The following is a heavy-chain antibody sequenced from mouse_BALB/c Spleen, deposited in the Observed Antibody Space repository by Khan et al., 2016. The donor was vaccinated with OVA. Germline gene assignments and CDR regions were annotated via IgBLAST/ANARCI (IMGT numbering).Heavy chain of an antibody. CDR2: ISDSGST. D-gene: IGHD2-1*01. CDR1: GYSITSGYG. CDR3: ARTGKIKY. J-gene: IGHJ2*01. Sequence: EVQLQESGPGLVKPSQSLSLTCTVTGYSITSGYGWYWIRQFPGNKLEWMGYISDSGSTNYNPSFKSRISITRDTSKNQFFLQLNSVTTEEIATYYCARTGKIKYWGQGTTLTVSS. V-gene: IGHV3-1*02.